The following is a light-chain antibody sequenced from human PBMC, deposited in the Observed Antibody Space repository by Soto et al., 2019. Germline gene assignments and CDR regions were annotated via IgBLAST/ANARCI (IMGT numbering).Light chain of an antibody. CDR3: ETWDFNTRV. J-gene: IGLJ3*02. CDR1: SGHRSYI. Sequence: QPVLTQSSSASASLGSSVKLTCTLSSGHRSYIIAWHQQQPGKAPRYLMKLEGSGSYNKGSGVPDRFSGSSSGADRYLTISSLRFEDEADYYCETWDFNTRVFGGGTKLTVL. V-gene: IGLV4-60*02. CDR2: LEGSGSY.